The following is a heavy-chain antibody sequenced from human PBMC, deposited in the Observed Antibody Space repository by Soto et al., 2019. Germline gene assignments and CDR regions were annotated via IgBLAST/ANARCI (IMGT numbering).Heavy chain of an antibody. Sequence: QVQLVQSGAEVKKPGSSVKVSCKASGGTFSSYTISWVRQAPGQGLEWMGRIIPILGIANYAQKFQGRVTITADKSTSTAYMELSSLRSEDTAVYYCARSYYGSGSYPRSPHSYYYYGMDVWGQGTTVTVSS. CDR1: GGTFSSYT. D-gene: IGHD3-10*01. J-gene: IGHJ6*02. CDR3: ARSYYGSGSYPRSPHSYYYYGMDV. V-gene: IGHV1-69*02. CDR2: IIPILGIA.